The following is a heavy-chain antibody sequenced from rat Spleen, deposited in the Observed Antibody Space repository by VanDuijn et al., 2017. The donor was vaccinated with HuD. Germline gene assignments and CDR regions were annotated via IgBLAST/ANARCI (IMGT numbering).Heavy chain of an antibody. J-gene: IGHJ2*01. CDR2: IKAKSNNYAT. Sequence: EVQVLESGGGLVQPGNSLKLSCATSGFTFSTAWMYWYRQFPEKRLEWVARIKAKSNNYATDYTESVKGRFTISRDDSKSNIYLQMNNLREEDTAIYYCAWVRGRNYWGQGVMVTVSS. V-gene: IGHV6-6*01. CDR3: AWVRGRNY. CDR1: GFTFSTAW. D-gene: IGHD4-1*01.